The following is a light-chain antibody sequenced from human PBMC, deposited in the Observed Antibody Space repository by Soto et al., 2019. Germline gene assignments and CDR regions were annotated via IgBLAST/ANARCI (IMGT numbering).Light chain of an antibody. J-gene: IGKJ5*01. CDR2: KVS. V-gene: IGKV2-30*02. Sequence: DVVMTQCPLSLPVTLVQPASISCXSNQXLVHSDGIAYFSWFQQRPGRSPRRLIYKVSNRDSGVPARFSGSGSGTDFALKISRVEAEDVGVYYCMQGTHWPITFGQGTRLEIK. CDR3: MQGTHWPIT. CDR1: QXLVHSDGIAY.